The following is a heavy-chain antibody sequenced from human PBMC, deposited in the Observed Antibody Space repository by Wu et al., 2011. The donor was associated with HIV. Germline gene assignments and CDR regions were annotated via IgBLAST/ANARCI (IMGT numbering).Heavy chain of an antibody. Sequence: QVQLVQSGAEVKKPGSSVKVSCKTSGDTFSRYTVSWVRQAPGQGPEWLGGIIPIEGTANYAQKFQGRVTITADESTTTAYMELSSLRSDDTAVYYCAGEDWDYYDSSDAHDVFDIWGQGTKVTVSS. CDR1: GDTFSRYT. CDR2: IIPIEGTA. J-gene: IGHJ3*02. D-gene: IGHD3-22*01. CDR3: AGEDWDYYDSSDAHDVFDI. V-gene: IGHV1-69*12.